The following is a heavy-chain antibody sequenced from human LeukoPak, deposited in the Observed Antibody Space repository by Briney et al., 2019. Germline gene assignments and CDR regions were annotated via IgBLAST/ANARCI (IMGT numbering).Heavy chain of an antibody. CDR3: ARDATGMGNYFNY. Sequence: SETLSLTCTVSGYSISSGYYWGWIRQPPGKGLEWIGSIYHSGNIYYNPSLKSRVTISVDTSKNQFSLKLSSVTAADTAVYYCARDATGMGNYFNYWGQGTLVTVSS. V-gene: IGHV4-38-2*02. CDR1: GYSISSGYY. CDR2: IYHSGNI. J-gene: IGHJ4*02. D-gene: IGHD3-10*01.